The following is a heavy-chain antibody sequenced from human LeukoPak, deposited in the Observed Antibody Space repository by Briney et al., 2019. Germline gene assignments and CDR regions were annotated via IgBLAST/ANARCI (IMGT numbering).Heavy chain of an antibody. D-gene: IGHD2-2*01. CDR3: ARDFCSSTSCSGFDY. J-gene: IGHJ4*02. CDR2: ISSDGTNK. Sequence: PGRSLRLSCAASGFIFSSYAMHWVRQAPGRGLEWVAVISSDGTNKYADSVKGRFTISRDNSKNTLYLQMNSLRAEDTAVYYCARDFCSSTSCSGFDYWGQGTLVTVSS. CDR1: GFIFSSYA. V-gene: IGHV3-30-3*01.